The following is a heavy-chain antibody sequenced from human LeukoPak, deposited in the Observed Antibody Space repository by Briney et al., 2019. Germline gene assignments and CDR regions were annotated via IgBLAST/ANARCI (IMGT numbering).Heavy chain of an antibody. Sequence: PGGSLRLSCAASEFTFSYCYMTGVRQAPGKGLEWVSAISGSGGSTYYADSVKGRFTISRDNSKNTLYLQMNSLRAEDTAVYYCAKDPSKSYYYDSSGYCWGQGTLVTISS. D-gene: IGHD3-22*01. CDR2: ISGSGGST. V-gene: IGHV3-23*01. CDR1: EFTFSYCY. CDR3: AKDPSKSYYYDSSGYC. J-gene: IGHJ4*02.